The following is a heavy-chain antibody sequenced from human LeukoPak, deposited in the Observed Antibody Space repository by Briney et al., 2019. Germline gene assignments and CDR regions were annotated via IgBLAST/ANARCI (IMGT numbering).Heavy chain of an antibody. CDR2: ISGSGGPT. CDR1: GFTFSSYG. D-gene: IGHD1-26*01. CDR3: ARARRIVGVGYFDY. J-gene: IGHJ4*02. Sequence: GGTLRLSCAASGFTFSSYGMSWVRQAPGKGLEWVADISGSGGPTNYADSVKGRFTISRDNSKNTLFLQMNSLRDGDTAIYYCARARRIVGVGYFDYWGQGTLVTVSS. V-gene: IGHV3-23*01.